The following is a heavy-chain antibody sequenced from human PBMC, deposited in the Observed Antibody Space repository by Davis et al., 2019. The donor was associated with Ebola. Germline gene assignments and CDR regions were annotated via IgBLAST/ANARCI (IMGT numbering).Heavy chain of an antibody. CDR3: ARASAVATRFDY. CDR1: GGSISSGAYS. CDR2: IYFSGNT. D-gene: IGHD5-12*01. V-gene: IGHV4-30-4*07. J-gene: IGHJ4*02. Sequence: MPSETLSLTCAVSGGSISSGAYSWSWIRQPPGKGLEWIGYIYFSGNTYYNPSLKSRVTISVDTSKNQFSLKLSSVTAADTAVYYCARASAVATRFDYWGQGTLVTVSS.